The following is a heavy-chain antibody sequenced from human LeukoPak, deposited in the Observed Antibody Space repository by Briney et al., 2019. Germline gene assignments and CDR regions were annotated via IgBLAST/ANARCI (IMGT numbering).Heavy chain of an antibody. Sequence: GGSLRLSCAASGFTVSEYYMSWIRQAPGKGLEWVSYIRSSSSYTNYADSVKGRFTISRDNAKNSLYLQMNSLRAEDTAVYYCARGYYDNSGYYFPFDFWGQGTLVTVSS. CDR2: IRSSSSYT. CDR3: ARGYYDNSGYYFPFDF. V-gene: IGHV3-11*06. CDR1: GFTVSEYY. J-gene: IGHJ4*02. D-gene: IGHD3-22*01.